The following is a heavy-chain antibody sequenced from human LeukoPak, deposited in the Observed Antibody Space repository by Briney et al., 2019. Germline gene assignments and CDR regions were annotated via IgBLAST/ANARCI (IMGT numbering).Heavy chain of an antibody. D-gene: IGHD2-2*01. CDR3: ARGVVVVPAAPYNWFDP. CDR1: GYTFTSYA. CDR2: ISAGNGNT. Sequence: ASVKVSCKASGYTFTSYAMHGVRQAGGQRLEWMGWISAGNGNTKYSQKFQGRVTITRDQSASTAYMELSSLRSEDAAVYYCARGVVVVPAAPYNWFDPWGQGTLVTVSS. J-gene: IGHJ5*02. V-gene: IGHV1-3*01.